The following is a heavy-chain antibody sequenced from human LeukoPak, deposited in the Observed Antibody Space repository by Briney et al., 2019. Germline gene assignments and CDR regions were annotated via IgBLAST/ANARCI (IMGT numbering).Heavy chain of an antibody. CDR3: ARDLANIVVVPAAIPYGMDV. V-gene: IGHV1-2*04. D-gene: IGHD2-2*01. CDR1: GYTFTSYD. Sequence: GASVKVSCKASGYTFTSYDINWVRQAPGQGLEWMGWINPNSGGTNYAQKFQGWVTMTRDTSISTAYMELSRLRSDDTAVYYCARDLANIVVVPAAIPYGMDVWGQGTTVTVSS. CDR2: INPNSGGT. J-gene: IGHJ6*02.